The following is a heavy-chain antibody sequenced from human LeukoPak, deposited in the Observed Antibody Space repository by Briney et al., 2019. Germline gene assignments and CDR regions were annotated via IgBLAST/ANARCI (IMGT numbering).Heavy chain of an antibody. Sequence: SCKASGYTFTSYAMHWVRQAPGKGLEWVAVISYDGSNKYYADSVKGRFTISRDNSKNTLYLQMNSLRAEDTAVYYCARDFGSVWGKGTTVTVSS. V-gene: IGHV3-30*04. D-gene: IGHD3-10*01. CDR3: ARDFGSV. J-gene: IGHJ6*04. CDR2: ISYDGSNK. CDR1: GYTFTSYA.